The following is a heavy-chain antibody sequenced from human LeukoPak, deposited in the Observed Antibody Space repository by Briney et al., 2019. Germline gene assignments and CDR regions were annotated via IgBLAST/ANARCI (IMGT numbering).Heavy chain of an antibody. CDR1: GSIISSFD. V-gene: IGHV3-23*01. Sequence: GGSLRLSCAASGSIISSFDMTWVRQAPGEGLEWVSGISGSGDSTEYADAVEGRFTISRDNSKSSVYLQMNILRAEDTAIYYCTRRAYYASRPFDYWGQGTLVTVSS. D-gene: IGHD3-10*01. CDR2: ISGSGDST. J-gene: IGHJ4*02. CDR3: TRRAYYASRPFDY.